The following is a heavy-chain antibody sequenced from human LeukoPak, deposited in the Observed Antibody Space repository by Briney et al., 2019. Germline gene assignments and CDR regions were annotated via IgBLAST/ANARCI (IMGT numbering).Heavy chain of an antibody. Sequence: PGGSLRVSCAASGFTFRSYWMSWVRQAPGKGLEWVSVIYTSGSTHYADSVKGRFTISRANSKNTLFLQMNSLRVEDTAVYYCARDVVDSSGWYYRWFAPWGQGTLVTVSS. J-gene: IGHJ5*01. CDR3: ARDVVDSSGWYYRWFAP. CDR1: GFTFRSYW. D-gene: IGHD6-19*01. CDR2: IYTSGST. V-gene: IGHV3-53*01.